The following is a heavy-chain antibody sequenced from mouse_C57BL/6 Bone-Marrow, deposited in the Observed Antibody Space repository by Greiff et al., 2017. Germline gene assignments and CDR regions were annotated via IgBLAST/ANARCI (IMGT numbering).Heavy chain of an antibody. CDR1: GYTFTSYW. CDR2: IHPNSGST. Sequence: QVQLQQSGAELVKPGASVKLSCKASGYTFTSYWMHWVKQRPGQGLEWIGMIHPNSGSTNYNEKFKSKATLTAEKSSSTAYMQLSSLTSEDSAVYYCARPLRWYFDVWGTGTTVTVSS. V-gene: IGHV1-64*01. CDR3: ARPLRWYFDV. J-gene: IGHJ1*03. D-gene: IGHD1-1*01.